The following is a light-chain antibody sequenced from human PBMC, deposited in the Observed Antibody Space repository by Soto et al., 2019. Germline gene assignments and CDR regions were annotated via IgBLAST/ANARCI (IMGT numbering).Light chain of an antibody. CDR3: SSPRRVITIA. CDR1: KSDIYTYNY. J-gene: IGLJ1*01. V-gene: IGLV2-14*03. Sequence: QSVLTQPASVSGSPGQSITISCTGTKSDIYTYNYVTWYRQLPGKVPKLIIYDVINRPSGVSNRFSGSKSGNSASLPITGLQAGDEADYYCSSPRRVITIAFGTGPRSPS. CDR2: DVI.